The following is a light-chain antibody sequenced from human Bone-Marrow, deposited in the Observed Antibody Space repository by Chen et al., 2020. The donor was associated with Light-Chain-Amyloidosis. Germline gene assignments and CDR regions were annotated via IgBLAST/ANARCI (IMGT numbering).Light chain of an antibody. CDR3: QSYDSSLSGVV. Sequence: QSVLTQPPSVPGAPGQRLTISCTGSTYNIGAGFDVHWYQQLPGTGPKLLIYGNNNRPSGVPDRFSGSKSGTSASLAITGLQAEDEADYYCQSYDSSLSGVVFGGGTKLTVL. CDR2: GNN. J-gene: IGLJ3*02. CDR1: TYNIGAGFD. V-gene: IGLV1-40*01.